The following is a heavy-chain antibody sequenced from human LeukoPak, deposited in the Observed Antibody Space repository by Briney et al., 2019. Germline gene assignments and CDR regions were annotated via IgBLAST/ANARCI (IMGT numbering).Heavy chain of an antibody. D-gene: IGHD3-22*01. Sequence: PSETLSLTCAVSGGSISSSNWWSWVRQPPGKGLEWIGEIYHSGSTNYNPSLKSRVTISVDTSKNQFSLKLSSVTAADTAVYYCARAYYYDSSGSILFDYWGQGTLVTVSS. CDR1: GGSISSSNW. CDR3: ARAYYYDSSGSILFDY. V-gene: IGHV4-4*02. J-gene: IGHJ4*02. CDR2: IYHSGST.